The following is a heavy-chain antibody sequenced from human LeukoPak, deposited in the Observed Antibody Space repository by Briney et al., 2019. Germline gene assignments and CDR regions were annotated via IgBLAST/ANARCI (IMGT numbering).Heavy chain of an antibody. CDR3: ARSDGYGLVGI. CDR2: IYSSGST. CDR1: GVSISSGSNY. J-gene: IGHJ3*02. V-gene: IGHV4-39*07. Sequence: PSETLSLTCRVSGVSISSGSNYWGWIRQPPGKTLEWIGSIYSSGSTYYNSSLKSRVIIVIDTAKNHFSLNLSSVTAADTAVYYCARSDGYGLVGIWGQGTMVTVSS. D-gene: IGHD3-10*01.